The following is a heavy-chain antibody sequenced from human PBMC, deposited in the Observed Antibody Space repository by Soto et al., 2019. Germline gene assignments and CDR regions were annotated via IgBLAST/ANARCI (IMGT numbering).Heavy chain of an antibody. CDR3: ARGQYYDGSSGDNPYYFDY. CDR2: IYHSGST. Sequence: TLSLTCAVSGGSISSGGYSWSWIRQPPGKGLEWIGYIYHSGSTYYNPSLKRRVTISVDRSKNQFSLEVSSATAAHTAEYCCARGQYYDGSSGDNPYYFDYLGLVTLVTVSS. J-gene: IGHJ4*02. CDR1: GGSISSGGYS. V-gene: IGHV4-30-2*01. D-gene: IGHD3-22*01.